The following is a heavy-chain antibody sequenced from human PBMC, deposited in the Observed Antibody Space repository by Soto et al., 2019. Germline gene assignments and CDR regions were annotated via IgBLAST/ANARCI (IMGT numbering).Heavy chain of an antibody. D-gene: IGHD6-13*01. J-gene: IGHJ4*02. Sequence: QVQLVESGGGVVQPGRSLRLSCAASGFTFSSYGMHWVRQAPGKGLEWVAVISYDGSNKYYADSVKGRFTISRDNSKNTLYLQMNSLRAEDTAVYYCAKEKSSSCTIFDYWGQGTLVTVSS. CDR2: ISYDGSNK. CDR3: AKEKSSSCTIFDY. CDR1: GFTFSSYG. V-gene: IGHV3-30*18.